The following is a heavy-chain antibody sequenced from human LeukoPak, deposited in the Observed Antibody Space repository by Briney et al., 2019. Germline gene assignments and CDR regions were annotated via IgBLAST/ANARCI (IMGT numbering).Heavy chain of an antibody. CDR2: ISSSSSTI. V-gene: IGHV3-48*01. J-gene: IGHJ6*03. Sequence: GGSLRLSCAASGFTFSSYSMNWVRQAPGKGLEWVAYISSSSSTIYYADSVKGRFTISRDNSKNTLYLQMNSLRAEDMAVYYCARDKSYGDYYMDVWGKGTTVTVSS. CDR3: ARDKSYGDYYMDV. CDR1: GFTFSSYS. D-gene: IGHD4-17*01.